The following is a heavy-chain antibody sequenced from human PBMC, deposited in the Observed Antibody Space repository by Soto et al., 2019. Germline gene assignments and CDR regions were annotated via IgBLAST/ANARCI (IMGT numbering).Heavy chain of an antibody. V-gene: IGHV3-7*02. CDR3: AKVRRWEDYFDY. CDR1: GVTVSSNY. Sequence: PGGSLRLSCAASGVTVSSNYMSWVRQAPGKGLQWVAIIQQDGSEKYYVDSVEGRFTISRDNTKNSLYLHMNSLRAEDTAVYYCAKVRRWEDYFDYWGQGTLVTV. D-gene: IGHD1-26*01. CDR2: IQQDGSEK. J-gene: IGHJ4*02.